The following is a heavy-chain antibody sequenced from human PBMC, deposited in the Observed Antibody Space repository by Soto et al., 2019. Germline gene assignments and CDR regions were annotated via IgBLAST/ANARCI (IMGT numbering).Heavy chain of an antibody. J-gene: IGHJ4*02. CDR2: INHSGST. CDR1: GGSCSGYY. D-gene: IGHD3-10*01. V-gene: IGHV4-34*01. Sequence: SETLSLTCAVYGGSCSGYYWIWIRQPPGRGLEWIGEINHSGSTNYNPSLKSRVTISVDTSKNQFSLKLSSVTAADTAVYYCARAQSIRGVIIVPYYFDYWGQGTLVTVSS. CDR3: ARAQSIRGVIIVPYYFDY.